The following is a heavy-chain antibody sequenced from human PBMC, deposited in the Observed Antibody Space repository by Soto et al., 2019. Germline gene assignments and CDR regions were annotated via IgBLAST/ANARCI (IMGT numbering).Heavy chain of an antibody. CDR1: GFTFSSYA. D-gene: IGHD2-2*01. V-gene: IGHV3-23*01. CDR3: AKDLINIVVVPAAMLGFDY. Sequence: GGSLRLSCAASGFTFSSYAMSWVRQAPGKGLEWVSAISGSGGSTYYADSVKGRFTISRDNSKNTLYLQMNSLRAEDTAVYYCAKDLINIVVVPAAMLGFDYWGQGTLVTVSS. CDR2: ISGSGGST. J-gene: IGHJ4*02.